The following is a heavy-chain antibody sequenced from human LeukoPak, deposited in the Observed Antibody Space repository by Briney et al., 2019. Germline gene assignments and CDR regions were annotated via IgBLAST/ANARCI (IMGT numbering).Heavy chain of an antibody. V-gene: IGHV1-69*13. CDR3: ARDRETQFGEILAGMDV. CDR2: IIPIFGTA. CDR1: GGTFSSYA. J-gene: IGHJ6*04. D-gene: IGHD3-10*01. Sequence: AASVKVSCKASGGTFSSYAISWVRQAPGQGLEWMGGIIPIFGTANYAQKFQGRVTITADESTSTAYMELSSLRSEDTAVYYCARDRETQFGEILAGMDVWGKGTTVTISS.